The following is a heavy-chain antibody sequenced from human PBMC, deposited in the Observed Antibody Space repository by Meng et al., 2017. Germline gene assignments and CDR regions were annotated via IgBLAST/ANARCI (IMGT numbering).Heavy chain of an antibody. D-gene: IGHD2-15*01. CDR2: INPNSGGT. Sequence: ASVKVSCKASGYTFTGYYMHWVRQAPGQGLEWMGRINPNSGGTNYAQKFQGRVTMTRDTSISTAYMELSSLRSEDTAVYYCARSHYTGYCSGGSCYSHLGYWGQGTLVTVSS. CDR3: ARSHYTGYCSGGSCYSHLGY. CDR1: GYTFTGYY. J-gene: IGHJ4*02. V-gene: IGHV1-2*06.